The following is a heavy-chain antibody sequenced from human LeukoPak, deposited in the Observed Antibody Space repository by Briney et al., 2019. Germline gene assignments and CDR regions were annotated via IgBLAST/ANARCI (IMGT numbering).Heavy chain of an antibody. CDR3: ARDHEGRFLDY. Sequence: GRSLRLSCAASGFTFSSYGMHWVRQAPGKGLEWVAVIWYDGSNKYYADSVKGRFTISRDNSKNTLYLQMNSLRAEDTAVYYCARDHEGRFLDYWGQGTLVTVSS. D-gene: IGHD3-3*01. CDR2: IWYDGSNK. J-gene: IGHJ4*02. CDR1: GFTFSSYG. V-gene: IGHV3-33*01.